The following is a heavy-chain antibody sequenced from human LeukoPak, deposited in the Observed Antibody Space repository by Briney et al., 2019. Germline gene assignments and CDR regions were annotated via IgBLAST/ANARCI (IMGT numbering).Heavy chain of an antibody. J-gene: IGHJ4*02. Sequence: SETLSLTCTVSGGSISSSSYYWGWIRQPPGRGLEWIGSIYYSGSTYYNPSLKSRVTISVDTSKNQFSLKLSSVTAADTAVYYCARQGRGGNRNFDYWGQGALVAVSS. CDR2: IYYSGST. CDR1: GGSISSSSYY. CDR3: ARQGRGGNRNFDY. D-gene: IGHD1-14*01. V-gene: IGHV4-39*01.